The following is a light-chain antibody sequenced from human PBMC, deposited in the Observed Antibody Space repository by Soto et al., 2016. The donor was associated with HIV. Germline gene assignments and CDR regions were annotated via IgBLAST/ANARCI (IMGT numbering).Light chain of an antibody. V-gene: IGLV3-21*03. CDR1: NIGSKS. CDR3: QVWDRSSDHVV. J-gene: IGLJ2*01. CDR2: DDS. Sequence: SFAVTQPPSVSVAPGKTARITCGGNNIGSKSVHWYQQKAGQAPVLVLYDDSDRPSGIPDRFSGSDSENTATLTISRVEAGDEADYYCQVWDRSSDHVVFGGGTKLTVL.